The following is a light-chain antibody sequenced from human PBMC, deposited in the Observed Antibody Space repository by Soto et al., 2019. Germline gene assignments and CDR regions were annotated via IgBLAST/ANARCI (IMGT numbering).Light chain of an antibody. Sequence: EIVLTQSPATLXXXXXXXGTXXXXASQSVSGYLAWYQQKPGQAPRLLIYDASIRATGIPDRFSGSGSGTDFSLTISRLEPEDFAVYYCHQYASSPWTFGQGTKVDIK. CDR2: DAS. CDR3: HQYASSPWT. V-gene: IGKV3-20*01. J-gene: IGKJ1*01. CDR1: QSVSGY.